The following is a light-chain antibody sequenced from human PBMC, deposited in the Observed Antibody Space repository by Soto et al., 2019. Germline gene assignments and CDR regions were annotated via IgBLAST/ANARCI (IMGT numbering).Light chain of an antibody. CDR3: QQYGTSPLT. CDR2: GAS. Sequence: EIVMTQSPATLSVSPGERATLSCRASQRVNTNLAWYQQKPGQAPRLLIYGASTRATGIPARFSGSGSGTDFTLTISRLEPEDFAVYYCQQYGTSPLTFGGGTKVEIK. V-gene: IGKV3-15*01. J-gene: IGKJ4*01. CDR1: QRVNTN.